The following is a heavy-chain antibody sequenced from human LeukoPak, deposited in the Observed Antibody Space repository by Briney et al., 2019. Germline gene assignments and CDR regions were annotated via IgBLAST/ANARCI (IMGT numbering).Heavy chain of an antibody. CDR1: GFTFSSYW. V-gene: IGHV3-74*01. Sequence: GGSLRLSCAASGFTFSSYWMHWVRQAPGKGLVWVSRINTDGSSTSYADSVKGRFTISRDNAKNTLYLQMNSLRAEDTAVYYCAKDLAYYYGSGSRSAEYFQHWGQGTLVTVSS. CDR2: INTDGSST. CDR3: AKDLAYYYGSGSRSAEYFQH. J-gene: IGHJ1*01. D-gene: IGHD3-10*01.